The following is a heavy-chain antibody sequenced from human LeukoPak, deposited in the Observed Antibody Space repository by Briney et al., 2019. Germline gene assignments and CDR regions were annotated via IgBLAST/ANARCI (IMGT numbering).Heavy chain of an antibody. J-gene: IGHJ5*02. Sequence: ASVKVSCKASGYTFTGYYMHWVRQAPGQGLEWMGWINPNSGGTNYAQKFQGRVTMTRDTSISTAYMELSRLRSDDTAVYYCAGGITYYYDSSGYYSSGPFDPWGQGTLVTVSS. D-gene: IGHD3-22*01. CDR1: GYTFTGYY. V-gene: IGHV1-2*02. CDR2: INPNSGGT. CDR3: AGGITYYYDSSGYYSSGPFDP.